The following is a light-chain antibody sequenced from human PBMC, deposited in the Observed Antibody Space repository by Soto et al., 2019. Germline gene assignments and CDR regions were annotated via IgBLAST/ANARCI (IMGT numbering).Light chain of an antibody. CDR1: QHVDRY. CDR3: QQSSNIPWT. CDR2: SAS. V-gene: IGKV1-39*01. J-gene: IGKJ1*01. Sequence: IQMTQSPSSLSASVVYSVTITWRTSQHVDRYLSWYQQIPGRAPKLLIYSASSLVSGVPPRFRGSASGTEFTLSISSLQREDFATYFCQQSSNIPWTFGQGTKVDIK.